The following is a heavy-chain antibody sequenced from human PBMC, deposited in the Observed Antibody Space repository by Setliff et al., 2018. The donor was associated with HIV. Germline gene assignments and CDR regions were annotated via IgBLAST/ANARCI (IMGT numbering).Heavy chain of an antibody. J-gene: IGHJ3*02. D-gene: IGHD2-2*01. Sequence: GASVKVSCKASTYTFSSYVINWVRQAPGQGLEWMGRISVYNGNTIYAQKLQGRVIMTTDTSTSTAYMELRSLRSDDTVMYYCATQRDIVMVPGQGGFDIWAQGTMVTVSS. V-gene: IGHV1-18*01. CDR1: TYTFSSYV. CDR2: ISVYNGNT. CDR3: ATQRDIVMVPGQGGFDI.